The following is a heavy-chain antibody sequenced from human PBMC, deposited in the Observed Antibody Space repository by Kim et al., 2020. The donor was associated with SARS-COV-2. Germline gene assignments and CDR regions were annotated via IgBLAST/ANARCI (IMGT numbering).Heavy chain of an antibody. Sequence: GSNKYYADSVKGRFTISRDNSKNTRYLQMNSLRAEDTAVYYCARGFRLDYLGQGTLVTVSS. CDR3: ARGFRLDY. J-gene: IGHJ4*02. V-gene: IGHV3-30*01. CDR2: GSNK. D-gene: IGHD3-16*01.